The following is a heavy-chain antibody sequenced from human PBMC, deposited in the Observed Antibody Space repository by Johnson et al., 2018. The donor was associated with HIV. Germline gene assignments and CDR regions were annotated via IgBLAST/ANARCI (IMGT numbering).Heavy chain of an antibody. J-gene: IGHJ3*02. V-gene: IGHV3-20*04. D-gene: IGHD3-16*02. CDR3: ARGLQITFGGVIAPPDVFDI. Sequence: VQLVESGGGVVRPGGSLRLSCVASGFTFDDYGMNWVRQAPGKGLEWVSSINWNGGSTAYADSVKGRFTISRDNAKNSLYLQMNSLRAEDTALYYCARGLQITFGGVIAPPDVFDIWGQGTMVTVSS. CDR2: INWNGGST. CDR1: GFTFDDYG.